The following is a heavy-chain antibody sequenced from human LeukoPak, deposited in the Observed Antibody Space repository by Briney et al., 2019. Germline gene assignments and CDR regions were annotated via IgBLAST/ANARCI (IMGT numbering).Heavy chain of an antibody. CDR1: GGSISSSSYY. D-gene: IGHD5-24*01. Sequence: SETLSPTCTVSGGSISSSSYYWGWIRQPPGKGLEWIGSIYYSGSTYYNPSLKSRVTISVDTSKNQFSLKLSSVTAADTAVYYCAEDNFGYWGQGTLVTVSS. CDR3: AEDNFGY. V-gene: IGHV4-39*01. CDR2: IYYSGST. J-gene: IGHJ4*02.